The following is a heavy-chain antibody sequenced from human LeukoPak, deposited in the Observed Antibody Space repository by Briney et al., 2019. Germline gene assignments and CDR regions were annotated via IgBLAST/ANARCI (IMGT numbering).Heavy chain of an antibody. CDR2: IRSSSSII. J-gene: IGHJ4*02. CDR3: ARSRSGYFDY. CDR1: GFTFSSYT. V-gene: IGHV3-21*01. D-gene: IGHD1-26*01. Sequence: GGSLRLSCGASGFTFSSYTMNWVRQAPGKGLEWLSYIRSSSSIIYYADSVRGRFTISRDNAKNSLYLQMNRLRAEDTAVYYCARSRSGYFDYWGQGTLVTVSS.